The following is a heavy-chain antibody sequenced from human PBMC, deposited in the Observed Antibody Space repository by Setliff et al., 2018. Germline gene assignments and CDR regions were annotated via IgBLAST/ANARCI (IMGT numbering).Heavy chain of an antibody. V-gene: IGHV1-2*02. CDR1: GYAFAGYY. J-gene: IGHJ6*03. CDR2: INPNSGGT. Sequence: ASVKVSCKASGYAFAGYYIHWVRQAPGQGLEWMGWINPNSGGTKYAQKFQGRVTMTRDTAISTVYMELSRLRSDDTALYYCARGGGAPYSLAPYYHMDVWGKGTTVTVSS. D-gene: IGHD6-13*01. CDR3: ARGGGAPYSLAPYYHMDV.